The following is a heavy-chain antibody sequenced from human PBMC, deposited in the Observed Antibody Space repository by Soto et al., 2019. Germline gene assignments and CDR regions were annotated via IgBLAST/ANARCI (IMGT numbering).Heavy chain of an antibody. CDR3: AIRTPTGGSYDY. CDR2: IDPSDSYT. D-gene: IGHD1-26*01. Sequence: PGESLKISCQGSGYSFTSYWISWVRQMPGEGLEWMGRIDPSDSYTNYSPSFQGHVTISADKSISTAYLQWSSLKASDTAMYYCAIRTPTGGSYDYWGQGTLVTVSS. J-gene: IGHJ4*02. CDR1: GYSFTSYW. V-gene: IGHV5-10-1*01.